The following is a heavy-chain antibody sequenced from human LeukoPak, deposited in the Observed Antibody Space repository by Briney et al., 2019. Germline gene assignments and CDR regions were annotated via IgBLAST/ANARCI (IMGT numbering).Heavy chain of an antibody. CDR3: ARGADSGWFGDY. Sequence: ASVKVSCKASGYTFTSYYVHWVRQAPGQRLEWMGWSNAGNGNTKYSQEFQGRVTFTRDTSANTAYMELSSLRSEDMAVYYCARGADSGWFGDYWGQGTLVTVSS. D-gene: IGHD6-19*01. V-gene: IGHV1-3*02. CDR2: SNAGNGNT. CDR1: GYTFTSYY. J-gene: IGHJ4*02.